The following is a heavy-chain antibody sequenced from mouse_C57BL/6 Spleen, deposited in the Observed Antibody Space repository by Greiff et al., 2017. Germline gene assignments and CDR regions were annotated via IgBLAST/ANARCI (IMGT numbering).Heavy chain of an antibody. CDR1: GYTFTSYW. CDR2: IDPSDSYT. CDR3: ARTIYDGSSWGFAY. Sequence: VQLQQPGAELVRPGTSVKLSCKASGYTFTSYWMHWVKQRPGQGLEWIGVIDPSDSYTNYNQKFKGKATLTVDTSSSTAYMQLSSLTSEDSAVYYCARTIYDGSSWGFAYWGQGTLVTVSA. D-gene: IGHD2-3*01. V-gene: IGHV1-59*01. J-gene: IGHJ3*01.